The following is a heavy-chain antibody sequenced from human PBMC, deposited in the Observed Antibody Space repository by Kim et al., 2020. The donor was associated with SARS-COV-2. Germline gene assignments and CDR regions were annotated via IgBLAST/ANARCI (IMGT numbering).Heavy chain of an antibody. CDR3: ARDRVTYYDNSGYPDF. J-gene: IGHJ4*02. D-gene: IGHD3-22*01. V-gene: IGHV3-48*02. Sequence: SVKGRFTISRDNAKNSLYLQMNSLRDEDTAVYYCARDRVTYYDNSGYPDFWGQGTLVTVSS.